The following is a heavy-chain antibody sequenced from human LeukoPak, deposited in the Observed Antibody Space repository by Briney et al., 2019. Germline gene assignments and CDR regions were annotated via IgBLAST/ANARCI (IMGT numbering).Heavy chain of an antibody. Sequence: PGGSLRLSCAASGFTFSSYSMNWVRQAPGKGLEWVSSISSSSSYIYYADSVKGRFTISRDNAKNSLYLQMNSLRAEDTAVYYCARHGEDWASGQTWYFDLWGRGTLVTVSS. CDR2: ISSSSSYI. D-gene: IGHD3-10*01. CDR1: GFTFSSYS. V-gene: IGHV3-21*01. J-gene: IGHJ2*01. CDR3: ARHGEDWASGQTWYFDL.